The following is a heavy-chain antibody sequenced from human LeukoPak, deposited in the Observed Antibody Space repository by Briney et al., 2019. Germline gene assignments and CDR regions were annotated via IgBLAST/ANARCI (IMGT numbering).Heavy chain of an antibody. CDR2: IYYSGST. Sequence: PSETLSLTCTVSGGSISSHYWSWIRQPPGKGLEWIGYIYYSGSTNYNPSLKSRVTISVDTSKNQFSLKLSSVTAADTAVYYCARDHRPGYYGMDVWGQGTTVTVSS. V-gene: IGHV4-59*11. CDR3: ARDHRPGYYGMDV. J-gene: IGHJ6*02. D-gene: IGHD7-27*01. CDR1: GGSISSHY.